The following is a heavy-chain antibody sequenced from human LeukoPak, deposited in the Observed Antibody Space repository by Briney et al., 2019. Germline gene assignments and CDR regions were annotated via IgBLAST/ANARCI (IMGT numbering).Heavy chain of an antibody. Sequence: ASVRVSCKTSGYTSSTYDLNWVRQPSGQGLEWMGWISVYNGNTKYAQKVQGRVTMTTDTSTTTAYMELRSLRSDDTAVYYCARSGGTYLPDAFDIWGQGTMVTVSS. CDR2: ISVYNGNT. V-gene: IGHV1-18*01. CDR1: GYTSSTYD. J-gene: IGHJ3*02. CDR3: ARSGGTYLPDAFDI. D-gene: IGHD1-26*01.